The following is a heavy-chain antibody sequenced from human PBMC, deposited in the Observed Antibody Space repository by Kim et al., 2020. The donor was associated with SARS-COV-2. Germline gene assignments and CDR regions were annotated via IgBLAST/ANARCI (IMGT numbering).Heavy chain of an antibody. V-gene: IGHV4-39*01. D-gene: IGHD2-8*01. Sequence: YNPPSLRSRVTLSVTTSKNQFSLKLSSGTAADTAVYYCARHKIVLMVSDYWGEGTLVTVSS. CDR3: ARHKIVLMVSDY. J-gene: IGHJ4*02.